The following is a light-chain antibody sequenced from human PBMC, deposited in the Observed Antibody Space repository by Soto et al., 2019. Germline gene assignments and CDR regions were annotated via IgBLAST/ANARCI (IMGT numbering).Light chain of an antibody. V-gene: IGKV1-5*03. J-gene: IGKJ1*01. CDR1: QNINNW. CDR2: KAS. CDR3: QQYYGPWT. Sequence: DFQMTQSPSTLSASVGDRVTITCRASQNINNWLAWFQHQSGKAPELLIYKASSLESGVPSRFSGSGSGTEFTLTISSLQPDDSATYYCQQYYGPWTFGQGTKVEVK.